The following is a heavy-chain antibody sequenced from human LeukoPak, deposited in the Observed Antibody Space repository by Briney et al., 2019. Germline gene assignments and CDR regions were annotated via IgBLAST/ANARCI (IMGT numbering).Heavy chain of an antibody. V-gene: IGHV3-7*01. Sequence: GGSLRLSCVASGFTFSNFWMSWVRQAPGKGPEWVANIKQGGDETYYLDSVKGRFTVSRDNAKNSLYLQMNSLRAEDTAVYYCARDYGSGSYYNGRPGSLFDYWGQGTLVTVSS. D-gene: IGHD3-10*01. J-gene: IGHJ4*02. CDR2: IKQGGDET. CDR3: ARDYGSGSYYNGRPGSLFDY. CDR1: GFTFSNFW.